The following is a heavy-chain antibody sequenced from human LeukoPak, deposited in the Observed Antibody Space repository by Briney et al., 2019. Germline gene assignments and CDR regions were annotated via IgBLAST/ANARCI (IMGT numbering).Heavy chain of an antibody. J-gene: IGHJ4*02. CDR2: IHASGTT. D-gene: IGHD3-10*01. Sequence: SETLSLTCNVSGGSISSYFWTWIRQPAGKGLEWIGRIHASGTTNYNSSLKSRVSMSVDTSRNQFSLKLTSVTAAGTAVYFCARDGADVYGRAFDYWGQGTLDSVSS. CDR3: ARDGADVYGRAFDY. V-gene: IGHV4-4*07. CDR1: GGSISSYF.